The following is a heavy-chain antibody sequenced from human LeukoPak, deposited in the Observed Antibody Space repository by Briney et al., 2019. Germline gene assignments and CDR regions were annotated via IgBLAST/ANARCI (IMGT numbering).Heavy chain of an antibody. V-gene: IGHV4-59*01. J-gene: IGHJ5*02. CDR3: ARDGYSYGLGWFDP. CDR1: GGSISSYY. Sequence: SETLSLTCTVSGGSISSYYWGWIRQPPGKGLEWIGYIYYSGSTNYNPSLKSRVTISVDTSKNQFSLKLSSVTAADTAVYFCARDGYSYGLGWFDPWGQGTLVTFSS. CDR2: IYYSGST. D-gene: IGHD5-18*01.